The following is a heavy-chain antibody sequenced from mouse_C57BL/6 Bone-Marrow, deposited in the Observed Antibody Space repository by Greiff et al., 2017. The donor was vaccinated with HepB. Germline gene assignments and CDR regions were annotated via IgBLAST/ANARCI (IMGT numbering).Heavy chain of an antibody. Sequence: EVKLVESGGGLVQSGRSLRLSCATSGFTFSDFYMEWVRQAPGKGLEWIAASRNKANDYTTEYSASVKGRFIVSRDTSQSILYLQMNALRAEDTAMDYCARDPQYYGKGAMDYWGQGTSVTVSS. CDR1: GFTFSDFY. CDR3: ARDPQYYGKGAMDY. D-gene: IGHD1-1*01. J-gene: IGHJ4*01. V-gene: IGHV7-1*01. CDR2: SRNKANDYTT.